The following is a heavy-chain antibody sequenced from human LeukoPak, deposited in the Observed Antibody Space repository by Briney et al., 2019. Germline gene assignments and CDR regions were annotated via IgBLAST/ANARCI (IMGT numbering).Heavy chain of an antibody. J-gene: IGHJ4*02. CDR3: GKGDTTMDTTLDY. Sequence: PGGSLRLSCAASGFTFSSYEMTWVRQAPGKGLEWVSYISSSGSTIYYADSVKGRSTISRDNAKNSLYLQMNSLRAEDTALYYCGKGDTTMDTTLDYWGQGTLVTVYS. V-gene: IGHV3-48*03. CDR1: GFTFSSYE. CDR2: ISSSGSTI. D-gene: IGHD5-18*01.